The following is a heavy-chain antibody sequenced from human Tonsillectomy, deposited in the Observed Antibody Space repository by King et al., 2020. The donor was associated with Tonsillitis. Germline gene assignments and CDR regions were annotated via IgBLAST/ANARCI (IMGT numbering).Heavy chain of an antibody. D-gene: IGHD3-3*01. CDR3: AREYYHFLFDP. J-gene: IGHJ5*02. CDR2: IYISGST. CDR1: GGSISSGSYY. V-gene: IGHV4-61*02. Sequence: VQLQESGPGLVKPSQTLSLNCTVSGGSISSGSYYWNWIRQPAGKGLEWIGRIYISGSTNSNPSLKSRVTMSLDTSKNQFSLKLSSVTAADTAVYYCAREYYHFLFDPWGQGTLVTVSS.